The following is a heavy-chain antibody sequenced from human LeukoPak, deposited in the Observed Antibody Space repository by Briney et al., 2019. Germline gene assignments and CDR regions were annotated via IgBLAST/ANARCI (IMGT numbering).Heavy chain of an antibody. V-gene: IGHV4-34*01. CDR1: GGSFTGYF. CDR2: INHSGST. J-gene: IGHJ4*02. CDR3: ARGIQLWLLNSYYFDY. D-gene: IGHD5-18*01. Sequence: PSETLSLTCAVYGGSFTGYFWSWIRQPPGRGLEWIAEINHSGSTNYNPSLKSRVTISVDTSKNQFSLKLSSVTAADTAVYYCARGIQLWLLNSYYFDYWGQGTLVTVSS.